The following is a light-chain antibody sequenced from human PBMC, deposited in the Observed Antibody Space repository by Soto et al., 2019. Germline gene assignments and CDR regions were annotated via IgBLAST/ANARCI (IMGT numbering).Light chain of an antibody. CDR2: DVS. Sequence: QPVLTQPASVSGSPGQSITISCTGTSSDVGGYNYVSWYQHHPGKAPKLLIYDVSNRPSGISNRFSGSKSDNTASLTFSGLQPEDEADYYCSSYTTSNTRQIVFGTGTKVTVL. CDR3: SSYTTSNTRQIV. CDR1: SSDVGGYNY. J-gene: IGLJ1*01. V-gene: IGLV2-14*03.